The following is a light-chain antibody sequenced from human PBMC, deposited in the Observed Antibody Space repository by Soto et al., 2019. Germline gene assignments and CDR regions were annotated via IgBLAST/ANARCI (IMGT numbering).Light chain of an antibody. J-gene: IGKJ2*01. CDR2: KAS. Sequence: DIQMTQSPSTLSASVGARVTITCRASQSISCWLAWYQQKPGKAPKLLIYKASSLKSGVPSRFSGSGSGTEFTLTISSLQPDDSATYYCQQYASSSPMYTFGQGTKLQIK. CDR3: QQYASSSPMYT. V-gene: IGKV1-5*03. CDR1: QSISCW.